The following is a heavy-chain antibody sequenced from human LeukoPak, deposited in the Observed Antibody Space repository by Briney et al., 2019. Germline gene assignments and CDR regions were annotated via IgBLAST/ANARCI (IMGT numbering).Heavy chain of an antibody. CDR3: ARHSGGTYYVNFDP. J-gene: IGHJ5*02. CDR2: IYHSGST. CDR1: GCSISSGYY. Sequence: SETLSLTCTVSGCSISSGYYWVWIRQPPGKGLEWIGSIYHSGSTYYNPSLKSRVTISVDTSKNQFSLKLSSVTAADTAVYYCARHSGGTYYVNFDPWGQGTLVTVSS. V-gene: IGHV4-38-2*02. D-gene: IGHD1-26*01.